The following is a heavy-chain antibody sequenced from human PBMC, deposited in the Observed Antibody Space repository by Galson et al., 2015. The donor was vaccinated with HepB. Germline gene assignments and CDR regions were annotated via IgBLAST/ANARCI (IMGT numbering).Heavy chain of an antibody. D-gene: IGHD5-12*01. Sequence: SLRLSCAASGFMFSGHWMNWARQAPGKGLEWVANIKEDGSIKYYVDSVTGRFTISRDNARNLLCLQMNGLRAEDTAVYFCARNRGYETFDYWGQGALVTVSS. CDR2: IKEDGSIK. V-gene: IGHV3-7*03. CDR3: ARNRGYETFDY. CDR1: GFMFSGHW. J-gene: IGHJ4*02.